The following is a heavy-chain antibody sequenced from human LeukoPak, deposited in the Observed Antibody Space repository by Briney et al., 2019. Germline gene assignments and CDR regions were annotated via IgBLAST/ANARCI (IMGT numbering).Heavy chain of an antibody. Sequence: PGGSLRLSCAASGFTFSSYSMNWVRQAPGKGLEWVSSISSSSSYIYYADSVKGRFTISRDNAKNSLYLQTNSLRAEDTAVYHCASRMRRILSIAAAGPIFDFWGQGTLVTVSS. CDR2: ISSSSSYI. J-gene: IGHJ4*02. CDR3: ASRMRRILSIAAAGPIFDF. V-gene: IGHV3-21*01. CDR1: GFTFSSYS. D-gene: IGHD6-13*01.